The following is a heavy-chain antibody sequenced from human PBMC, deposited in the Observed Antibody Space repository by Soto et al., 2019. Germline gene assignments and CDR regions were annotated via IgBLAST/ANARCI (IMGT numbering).Heavy chain of an antibody. CDR3: ARSSGSYRYFDF. D-gene: IGHD1-26*01. Sequence: EVQLVESGGGLVQPGGSLRLSCAASGFTFSDHYMDWVRQAPGQGLEWVGRTRNKANSYTTEYAASVKGRFTISRDDSENSLHLQMNSLKIEDTAVYFCARSSGSYRYFDFWGRGTLVTVSS. J-gene: IGHJ2*01. CDR2: TRNKANSYTT. CDR1: GFTFSDHY. V-gene: IGHV3-72*01.